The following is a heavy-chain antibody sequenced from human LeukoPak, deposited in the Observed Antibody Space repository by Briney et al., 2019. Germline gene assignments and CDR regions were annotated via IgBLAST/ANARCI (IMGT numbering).Heavy chain of an antibody. D-gene: IGHD6-19*01. CDR2: ISGSGGST. V-gene: IGHV3-23*01. Sequence: QPGGSLRLSCAASGFTFSSYAMSWVRQAPGKGLEWVSAISGSGGSTYYADSVKGRFTISRDNSKNTLYLQMNSLRAEDTAVYYCANRLRSHGYTSGWYVGYFDYWGQGTLVTVSS. CDR3: ANRLRSHGYTSGWYVGYFDY. CDR1: GFTFSSYA. J-gene: IGHJ4*02.